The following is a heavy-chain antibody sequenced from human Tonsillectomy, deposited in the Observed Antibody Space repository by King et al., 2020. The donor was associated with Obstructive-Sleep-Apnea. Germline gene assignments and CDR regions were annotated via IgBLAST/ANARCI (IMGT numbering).Heavy chain of an antibody. CDR1: GYTFTNYG. CDR2: ISAYNGNT. CDR3: ARVGGGYNLDFYYGMDV. D-gene: IGHD5-24*01. J-gene: IGHJ6*02. Sequence: VQLVESGAEVKKPGASVKVSCKASGYTFTNYGINWVRQAPGQGPEWMGWISAYNGNTNYAQKLQGRVTMTTDTSTSTAYMELRSLRSDDTAVYYCARVGGGYNLDFYYGMDVWGQGTTVTVSS. V-gene: IGHV1-18*01.